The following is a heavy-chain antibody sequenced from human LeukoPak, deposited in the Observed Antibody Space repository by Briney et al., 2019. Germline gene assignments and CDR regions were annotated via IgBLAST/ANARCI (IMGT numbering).Heavy chain of an antibody. J-gene: IGHJ6*02. CDR3: ARVNGGSSYGMDV. CDR2: IYHSGST. V-gene: IGHV4-4*02. Sequence: GSLRLSCAASGFTVSSNYMSWVRQAPGKGLEWIGEIYHSGSTNYNPSLKRRVTISVDKSKNQFSLKLSSVTAADTAVYYCARVNGGSSYGMDVWGQGTTVTVSS. CDR1: GFTVSSNY. D-gene: IGHD2-15*01.